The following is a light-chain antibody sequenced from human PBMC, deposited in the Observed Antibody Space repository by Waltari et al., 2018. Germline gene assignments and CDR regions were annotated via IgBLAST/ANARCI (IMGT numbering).Light chain of an antibody. V-gene: IGKV1-33*01. J-gene: IGKJ3*01. CDR1: LDISNY. Sequence: DIQMTQSPSSLSASIGDRVTITCQASLDISNYLLWYQPKPGKAPRVLIYDASTLGRGVPSRFSGSGSGTDFTFTIAALQPEDFATYFCQHYDNFPFTFGPGTTVDVK. CDR2: DAS. CDR3: QHYDNFPFT.